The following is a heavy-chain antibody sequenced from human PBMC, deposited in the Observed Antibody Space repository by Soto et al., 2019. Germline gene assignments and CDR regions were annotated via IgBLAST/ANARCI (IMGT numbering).Heavy chain of an antibody. D-gene: IGHD6-19*01. CDR3: ASRIAVTALDY. V-gene: IGHV3-30*03. Sequence: PGGSLRLSCTASGFTFRSYDMHWVRQALGKGLEWVALISYDGSKKYYADSAKGRFTISRDNSRNTLYLQMNSPRGDDTAIYYCASRIAVTALDYWGQGALVTVSS. J-gene: IGHJ4*02. CDR1: GFTFRSYD. CDR2: ISYDGSKK.